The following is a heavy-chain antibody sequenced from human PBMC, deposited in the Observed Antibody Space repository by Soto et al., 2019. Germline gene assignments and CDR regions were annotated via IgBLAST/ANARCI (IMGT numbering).Heavy chain of an antibody. J-gene: IGHJ4*02. CDR1: GFTFTRYS. D-gene: IGHD6-19*01. Sequence: PGGSLRLSCAASGFTFTRYSMNWVRQAPGKGLEWVSSISSTTNYIYYADSMKGRFTVSRDNAKNTLYLQMNSLRAEDTAVYYCAKDLGSSAWYPFDCWGQGTLVTVSS. V-gene: IGHV3-21*04. CDR2: ISSTTNYI. CDR3: AKDLGSSAWYPFDC.